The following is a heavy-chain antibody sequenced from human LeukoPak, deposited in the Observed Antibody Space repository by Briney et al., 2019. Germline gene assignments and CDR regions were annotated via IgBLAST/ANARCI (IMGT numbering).Heavy chain of an antibody. D-gene: IGHD6-19*01. CDR2: IHYSGST. CDR1: GGSISSTSYN. V-gene: IGHV4-39*01. Sequence: PSETLSLTCSVSGGSISSTSYNWGWIRQPPGKGLDWVGSIHYSGSTYYNPSLKSRVTISADTSKNQFSLKLSSVTAADTAVFYCARSSSSVAGTVNYWGQGTLVTVSS. J-gene: IGHJ4*02. CDR3: ARSSSSVAGTVNY.